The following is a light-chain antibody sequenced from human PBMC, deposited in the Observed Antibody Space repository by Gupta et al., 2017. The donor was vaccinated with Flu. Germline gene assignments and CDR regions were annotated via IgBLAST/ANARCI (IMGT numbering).Light chain of an antibody. J-gene: IGLJ2*01. V-gene: IGLV3-21*02. Sequence: SYVLTQPPSVSVAPGQTARITCGGDNIGSKSVHWYQQKPGQAPVLVVYADSDRPSGIPERFSGSNSGNTATLTISKVEAGDEADYFCQVWHISSEHLRVFGGGTKLSVL. CDR3: QVWHISSEHLRV. CDR1: NIGSKS. CDR2: ADS.